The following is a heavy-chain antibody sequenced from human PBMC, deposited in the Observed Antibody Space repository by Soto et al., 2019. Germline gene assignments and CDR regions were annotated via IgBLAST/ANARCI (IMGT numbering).Heavy chain of an antibody. J-gene: IGHJ1*01. Sequence: GGSLRLSCAASGFTVSSNYMSWVRQAPGKGLEWGSVIYSGGSKYYADSVKGRFTISRDNSKNTLYLQMNSLRAEDTAVYYCARDQVTAAGAEYFQHWGQGTLVTVSS. CDR2: IYSGGSK. CDR3: ARDQVTAAGAEYFQH. V-gene: IGHV3-53*01. D-gene: IGHD6-13*01. CDR1: GFTVSSNY.